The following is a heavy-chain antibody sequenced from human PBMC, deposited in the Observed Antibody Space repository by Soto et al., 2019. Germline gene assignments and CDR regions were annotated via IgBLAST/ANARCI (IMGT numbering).Heavy chain of an antibody. CDR1: GGTFSSYA. CDR2: IIPIFGTA. CDR3: ARDRGSAIPTPTGYFQH. V-gene: IGHV1-69*13. Sequence: SVKVSCKASGGTFSSYAISWVRQAPGQGLEWMGGIIPIFGTANYAQKFQGRVTITADESTSTAYMELSSLRSEDTAVYYCARDRGSAIPTPTGYFQHWGQGTLVTVSS. J-gene: IGHJ1*01. D-gene: IGHD6-25*01.